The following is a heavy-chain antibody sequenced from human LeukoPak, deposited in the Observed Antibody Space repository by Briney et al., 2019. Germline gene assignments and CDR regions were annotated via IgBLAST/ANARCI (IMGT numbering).Heavy chain of an antibody. CDR1: GGTFSSYA. J-gene: IGHJ6*03. CDR2: IIPIFGTA. CDR3: ARGVRDGYNRYYYYYMDV. D-gene: IGHD5-24*01. Sequence: SVKVSCKASGGTFSSYAISWVRQAPGQGLEWMGGIIPIFGTANYAQKFQGRVTITTDESTSTAYMELSSLRSEDTAMYYCARGVRDGYNRYYYYYMDVWGKGTTVTVSS. V-gene: IGHV1-69*05.